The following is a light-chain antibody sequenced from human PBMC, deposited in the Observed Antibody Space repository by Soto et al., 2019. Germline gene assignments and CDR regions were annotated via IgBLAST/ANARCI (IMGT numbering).Light chain of an antibody. Sequence: MVLTQSPATLSLSPGERATLSCRASQTIGRYLAWFQQKPGHAPPLVIYDASKMATAFLARFSGSGSGTDFTLNSHSLEPEDFAVYYCQKHNDWRQGFSFGPGTQVDIK. CDR1: QTIGRY. J-gene: IGKJ3*01. CDR3: QKHNDWRQGFS. CDR2: DAS. V-gene: IGKV3-11*01.